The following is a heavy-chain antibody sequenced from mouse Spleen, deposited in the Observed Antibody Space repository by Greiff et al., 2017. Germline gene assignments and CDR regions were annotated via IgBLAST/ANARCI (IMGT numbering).Heavy chain of an antibody. D-gene: IGHD2-10*01. J-gene: IGHJ4*01. V-gene: IGHV1-15*01. CDR1: GYTFTDYE. CDR3: TRGGGSYYGNLYAMDY. Sequence: QVQLKESGAELVRPGASVTLSCKASGYTFTDYEMHWVKQTPVHGLEWIGAIDPETGGTAYNQKFKGKATLTADKSSSTAYMELRSLTSEDSAVYYCTRGGGSYYGNLYAMDYWGQGTSVTVSS. CDR2: IDPETGGT.